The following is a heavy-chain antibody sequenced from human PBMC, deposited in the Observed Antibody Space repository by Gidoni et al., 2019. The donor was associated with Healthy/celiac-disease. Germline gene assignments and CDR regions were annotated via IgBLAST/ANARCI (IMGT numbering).Heavy chain of an antibody. CDR1: GFTFSSYS. Sequence: EVQLVESGGGLVKPGGSLRLSCAASGFTFSSYSMNWVRQAPGKGLEWVSSISSSSSYIYYADSVKGRFTISRDNAKNSLYLQMNSLRAEDTAVYYCATVVDTAMVFDYWGQGTLVTVSS. J-gene: IGHJ4*02. V-gene: IGHV3-21*01. D-gene: IGHD5-18*01. CDR2: ISSSSSYI. CDR3: ATVVDTAMVFDY.